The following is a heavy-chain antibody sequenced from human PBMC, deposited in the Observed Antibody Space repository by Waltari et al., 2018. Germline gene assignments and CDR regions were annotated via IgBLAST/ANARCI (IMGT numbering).Heavy chain of an antibody. Sequence: QVQLVESGGGVVQPGRSLRLSCAASGFTFSSYAMHWVRQAPGEGLGLLAVISFDGSNKYYADSVKGRFTISRDNSKNTLYLQMNSLRAEDTAVYYCARDTVDSGYVGFYFDYWGQGTLVTVSS. J-gene: IGHJ4*02. CDR1: GFTFSSYA. V-gene: IGHV3-30-3*01. D-gene: IGHD5-12*01. CDR2: ISFDGSNK. CDR3: ARDTVDSGYVGFYFDY.